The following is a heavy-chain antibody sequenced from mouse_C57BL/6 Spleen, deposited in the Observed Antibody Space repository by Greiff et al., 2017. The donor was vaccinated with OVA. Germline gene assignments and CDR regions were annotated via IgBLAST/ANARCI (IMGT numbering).Heavy chain of an antibody. CDR2: IYPRDGST. V-gene: IGHV1-85*01. CDR1: GYTFTSYD. CDR3: ARSYYGSSYQFAY. D-gene: IGHD1-1*01. J-gene: IGHJ3*01. Sequence: QVHVKQSGPELVKPGASVKLSCKASGYTFTSYDINWVKQRPGQGLEWIGWIYPRDGSTKYNEKFKGKATLTVDTSSSTAYMERHSLTSEDSAVYFCARSYYGSSYQFAYWGQGTLVTVSA.